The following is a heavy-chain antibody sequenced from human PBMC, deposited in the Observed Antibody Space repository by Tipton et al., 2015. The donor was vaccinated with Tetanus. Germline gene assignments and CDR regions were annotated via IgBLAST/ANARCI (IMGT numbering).Heavy chain of an antibody. D-gene: IGHD3-22*01. V-gene: IGHV3-30*04. CDR2: ISYDGSNK. CDR3: ARTLGRYYYDSSGYFEDFNWFDP. CDR1: GFTFSSYA. Sequence: SLRLSCAASGFTFSSYAMHWVRQAPGKGLEWVAVISYDGSNKYYADSVKGRFTISRDNSKNTLYLQMNSLRAEDTAVYYCARTLGRYYYDSSGYFEDFNWFDPWGQGTLVTVSS. J-gene: IGHJ5*02.